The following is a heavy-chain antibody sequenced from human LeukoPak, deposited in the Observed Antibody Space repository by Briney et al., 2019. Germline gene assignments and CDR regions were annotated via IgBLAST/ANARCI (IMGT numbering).Heavy chain of an antibody. V-gene: IGHV1-46*01. J-gene: IGHJ4*02. CDR2: INPSGGIT. Sequence: ASVKVSCTASGYTFTNYYMHWVRQAPGQGLEWMGIINPSGGITNYAQKFQGRVTMTRDMSTSTVYMELSSLRSEDTAVYYCARVSVGATMLAYFDYWGQGTLVTVSS. CDR3: ARVSVGATMLAYFDY. D-gene: IGHD1-26*01. CDR1: GYTFTNYY.